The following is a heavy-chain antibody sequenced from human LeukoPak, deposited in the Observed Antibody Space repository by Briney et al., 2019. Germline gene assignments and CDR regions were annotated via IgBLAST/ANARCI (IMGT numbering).Heavy chain of an antibody. Sequence: ASVKVACKASGGTFSSYAISWVRQAPGQGLEWMGRIIPILGIANYAQKFQGRVTITADKSTSTAYMELSSLRSEDTAVYYCARVGAAAGTDYWGQGTLVTVSS. CDR2: IIPILGIA. J-gene: IGHJ4*02. CDR3: ARVGAAAGTDY. CDR1: GGTFSSYA. V-gene: IGHV1-69*04. D-gene: IGHD6-13*01.